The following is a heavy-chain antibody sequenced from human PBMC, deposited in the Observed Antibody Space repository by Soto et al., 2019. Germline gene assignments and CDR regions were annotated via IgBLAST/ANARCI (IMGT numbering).Heavy chain of an antibody. CDR1: GYTFTSYA. CDR2: INAGNGNT. D-gene: IGHD3-10*01. Sequence: QVPLVQSGAEVKKPGASVKVSCKASGYTFTSYAMHWVRQAPGQRLEWMGWINAGNGNTKYSQKFQGRVTITRDTSASTANMELSSLRSEDTAVYYCARDYYYGSGRFNWFDPWGQGTLVTVSS. V-gene: IGHV1-3*01. J-gene: IGHJ5*02. CDR3: ARDYYYGSGRFNWFDP.